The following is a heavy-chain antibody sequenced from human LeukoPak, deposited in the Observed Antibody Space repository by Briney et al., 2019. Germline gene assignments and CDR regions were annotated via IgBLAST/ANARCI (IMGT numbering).Heavy chain of an antibody. CDR2: ISMSGAIT. V-gene: IGHV3-23*01. D-gene: IGHD6-19*01. Sequence: PGRSLRLSCAASGFTFSNYAFIWVRQAPGKGLGWGSSISMSGAITYYADSLKGRFTISRDNSKSTLYLQMHNLRAEDTALHYCATNIPPWGIAVAAVTVDAFDLWGQGTMVIVSS. CDR1: GFTFSNYA. J-gene: IGHJ3*01. CDR3: ATNIPPWGIAVAAVTVDAFDL.